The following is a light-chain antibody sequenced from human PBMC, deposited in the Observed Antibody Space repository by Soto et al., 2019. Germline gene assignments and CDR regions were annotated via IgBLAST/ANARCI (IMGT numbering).Light chain of an antibody. CDR1: STDVGSYNL. CDR2: EGS. CDR3: CSYAGSNTFV. J-gene: IGLJ1*01. Sequence: QSALTQPASVSGSPGQSITISCTATSTDVGSYNLVSWYQQHPGRAPRLMIFEGSKRPSGVSNRFSGSKSGNTASLTISGHQAEDEADYYCCSYAGSNTFVFGAGTKVTVL. V-gene: IGLV2-23*01.